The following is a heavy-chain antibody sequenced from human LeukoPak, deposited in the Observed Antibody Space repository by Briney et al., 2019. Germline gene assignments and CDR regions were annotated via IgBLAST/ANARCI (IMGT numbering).Heavy chain of an antibody. CDR3: VTDTSMGGLFDY. Sequence: PGGSLRLSCAASGFTFSSYWMHWVRQAPGKGLVWVSRINSDGSSTSYADSVKGRFTISRDNAKNTVYLQMNSLRAEDTAVYYCVTDTSMGGLFDYWGQGTLVTVSS. V-gene: IGHV3-74*01. J-gene: IGHJ4*02. CDR1: GFTFSSYW. CDR2: INSDGSST. D-gene: IGHD5-18*01.